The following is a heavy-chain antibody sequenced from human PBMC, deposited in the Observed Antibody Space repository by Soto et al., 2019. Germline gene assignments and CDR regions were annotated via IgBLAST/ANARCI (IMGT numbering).Heavy chain of an antibody. Sequence: VQLVDSGGGLVQPGGSLKLSCAASGFTFSGSTIHWVRQTSGKGLEWVGRIRATSNTYATEYNESVRGRFTISREDSETTAYLEMNSLKTEDTAVYYCATAGGSSWYGLNYWGQGTLVTVSS. D-gene: IGHD6-13*01. CDR2: IRATSNTYAT. J-gene: IGHJ4*02. CDR3: ATAGGSSWYGLNY. V-gene: IGHV3-73*01. CDR1: GFTFSGST.